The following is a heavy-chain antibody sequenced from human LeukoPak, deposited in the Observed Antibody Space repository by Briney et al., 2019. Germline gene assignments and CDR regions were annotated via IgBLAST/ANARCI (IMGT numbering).Heavy chain of an antibody. CDR3: AIQAFDY. CDR2: INPNGGDI. V-gene: IGHV1-46*01. CDR1: GFTFTGYY. Sequence: ASVKVSCKASGFTFTGYYIHWVRQVPGQGLEWMGIINPNGGDISHTQKFQGRLTLTWDTPTSTVYMELSSLRSEDTAVYYCAIQAFDYWGQGTLVTVSS. J-gene: IGHJ4*02.